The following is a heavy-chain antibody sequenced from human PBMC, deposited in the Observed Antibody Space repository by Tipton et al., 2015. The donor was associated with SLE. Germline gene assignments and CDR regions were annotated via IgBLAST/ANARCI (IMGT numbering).Heavy chain of an antibody. CDR2: VYYLGAT. Sequence: TLSLTCSVSGYSISSGSYWGWIRQPPGKGLEWIGHVYYLGATNYSPSFESRVAMSVDTSKNQFSLRLRSVTAADTAVYYCARALTYCSGGSCSDAFDIWGQGTMVSVSS. CDR3: ARALTYCSGGSCSDAFDI. D-gene: IGHD2-15*01. CDR1: GYSISSGSY. V-gene: IGHV4-61*01. J-gene: IGHJ3*02.